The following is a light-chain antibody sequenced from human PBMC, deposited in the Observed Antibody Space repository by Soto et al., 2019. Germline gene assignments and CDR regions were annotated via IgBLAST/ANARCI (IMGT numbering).Light chain of an antibody. CDR1: SSDVGSYNL. V-gene: IGLV2-23*01. Sequence: ALAQPASVSGSPGQSITISCTGTSSDVGSYNLVSWYQQHPGKAPKLMIYEGSKRPSGVSNRFSGSKSGNTASLTISGLQAEDEADYYCCSYAGSSTFYVFGTGTKVTVL. CDR3: CSYAGSSTFYV. J-gene: IGLJ1*01. CDR2: EGS.